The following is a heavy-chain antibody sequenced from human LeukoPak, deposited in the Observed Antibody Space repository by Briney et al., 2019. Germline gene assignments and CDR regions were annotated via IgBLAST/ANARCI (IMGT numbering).Heavy chain of an antibody. D-gene: IGHD6-13*01. CDR1: GFTFSSYA. CDR3: AKITEGYSTSRGDFDY. CDR2: ISYDGSNK. V-gene: IGHV3-30-3*02. J-gene: IGHJ4*02. Sequence: GRSLRLSCAASGFTFSSYAMHWVRQAPGKGLEWVAVISYDGSNKYYADSVKGRFTISRDNSKNSLYLQMNSLRTEDTALYYCAKITEGYSTSRGDFDYWGQGTLVTVSS.